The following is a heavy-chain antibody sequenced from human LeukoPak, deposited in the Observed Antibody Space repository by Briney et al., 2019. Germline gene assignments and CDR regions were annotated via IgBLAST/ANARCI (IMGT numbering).Heavy chain of an antibody. CDR3: ARQREVYDFWSGIDY. CDR1: GGSLSRSNW. V-gene: IGHV4-4*01. CDR2: ILHSGSP. J-gene: IGHJ4*02. Sequence: PTGTLSLIRAVSGGSLSRSNWWSWVRQPPGKGLEWIGEILHSGSPHYNPSLKSPVTISADKSKNQFSLKLSSVTAADTALYCWARQREVYDFWSGIDYWGQGTLVTVSS. D-gene: IGHD3-3*01.